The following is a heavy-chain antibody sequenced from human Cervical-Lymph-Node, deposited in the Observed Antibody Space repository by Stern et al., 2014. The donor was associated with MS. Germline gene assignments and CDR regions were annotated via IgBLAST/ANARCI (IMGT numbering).Heavy chain of an antibody. Sequence: QVQLQESGPGLVKPSQTLSLTCTVSGGSISSGSYYWSWIRQPAGKGLEWIGRIYTSGSTNYNPSPKSRVNISEDTSKHQFSLKLSSVTAADTAVYYCARALPRGYSYGYWDWGQGTLVTVSS. CDR2: IYTSGST. D-gene: IGHD5-18*01. V-gene: IGHV4-61*02. J-gene: IGHJ4*02. CDR1: GGSISSGSYY. CDR3: ARALPRGYSYGYWD.